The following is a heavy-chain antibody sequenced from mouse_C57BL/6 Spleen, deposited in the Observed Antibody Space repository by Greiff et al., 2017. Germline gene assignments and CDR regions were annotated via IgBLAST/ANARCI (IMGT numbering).Heavy chain of an antibody. CDR1: GYTFTSYG. V-gene: IGHV1-81*01. J-gene: IGHJ3*01. CDR2: IYPSSGDT. CDR3: ERNDYFAY. D-gene: IGHD2-4*01. Sequence: VQLQQSGAELARPGASVKLSCKASGYTFTSYGISWVKQRTGQGLEWIGGIYPSSGDTNYNEKFKGKATMTADKSSSTAYMELSSLTSEDSAVYFCERNDYFAYWGQGTLVTVSA.